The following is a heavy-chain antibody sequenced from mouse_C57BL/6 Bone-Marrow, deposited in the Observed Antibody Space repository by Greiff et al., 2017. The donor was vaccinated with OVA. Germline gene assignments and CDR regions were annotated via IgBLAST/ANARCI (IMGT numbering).Heavy chain of an antibody. Sequence: QVQLQQPGAELVKPGASVKLSCKASGYTFTSYWMHWVKQRPGQGLEWIGMIHPNSGSTNYNEKFKSKATLTVDKSSSTAYMQLSSLTSEDSAVYYWASSNYRVYYYAMDYWGQGTSVTVSS. V-gene: IGHV1-64*01. CDR3: ASSNYRVYYYAMDY. J-gene: IGHJ4*01. CDR1: GYTFTSYW. CDR2: IHPNSGST. D-gene: IGHD2-5*01.